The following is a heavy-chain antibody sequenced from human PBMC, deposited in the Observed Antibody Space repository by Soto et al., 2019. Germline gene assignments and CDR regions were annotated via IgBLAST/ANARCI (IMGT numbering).Heavy chain of an antibody. CDR3: ARVDSNSWSDF. CDR2: ISYDGTNK. V-gene: IGHV3-30*01. J-gene: IGHJ4*02. D-gene: IGHD6-13*01. CDR1: GFTFRTYA. Sequence: QVQLVESGGGVVQPGRSLRLSCAASGFTFRTYAMDWVRQAPGKGLEWVAVISYDGTNKYYADSVKGRFAISRDNSKNSLSRQMNSLRAEDSAVYYCARVDSNSWSDFWGQVTLVTVSS.